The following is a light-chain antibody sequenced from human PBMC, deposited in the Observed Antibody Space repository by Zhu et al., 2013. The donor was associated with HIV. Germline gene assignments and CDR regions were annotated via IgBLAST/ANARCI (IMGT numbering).Light chain of an antibody. CDR3: CSYAGYSIRV. CDR2: EVN. CDR1: SSDVGSFSF. Sequence: QSALTQPASVSGSPGQSITISCTGSSSDVGSFSFVSWYQQHPNKAPKLLIFEVNKRPSGVSNRFSGSKSGNTASLTISGLQAEDEADYYCCSYAGYSIRVFGGGTRLTVL. J-gene: IGLJ3*02. V-gene: IGLV2-23*02.